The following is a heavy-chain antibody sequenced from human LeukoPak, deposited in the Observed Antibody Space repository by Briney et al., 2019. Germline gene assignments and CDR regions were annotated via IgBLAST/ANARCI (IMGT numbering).Heavy chain of an antibody. CDR1: GYTFTTYW. Sequence: GESLKISCKGSGYTFTTYWIGWVRQMPGKGLEWMGIIYPGDSATRYSPSFQGQVTISADKSIGTAYLQWSSLKASDTAMYYCARLTGGYCSGDSCYSTLDYWAQGTLVTVSS. CDR3: ARLTGGYCSGDSCYSTLDY. D-gene: IGHD2-15*01. J-gene: IGHJ4*02. CDR2: IYPGDSAT. V-gene: IGHV5-51*01.